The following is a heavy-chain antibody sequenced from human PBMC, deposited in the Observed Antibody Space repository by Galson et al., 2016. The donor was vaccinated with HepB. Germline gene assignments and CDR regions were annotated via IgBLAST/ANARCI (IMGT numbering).Heavy chain of an antibody. CDR2: IYYSGST. V-gene: IGHV4-61*01. D-gene: IGHD2-21*01. J-gene: IGHJ4*02. CDR1: GGSVSSGSYY. Sequence: TLSLTCTVSGGSVSSGSYYWSWIRQPPGKGLEWIGYIYYSGSTNYNPSLKSRVTISVDTSKNQFSLKLGSVTAADTAVYYCVRDFAGLTYYLDYWGQGTLVTVSS. CDR3: VRDFAGLTYYLDY.